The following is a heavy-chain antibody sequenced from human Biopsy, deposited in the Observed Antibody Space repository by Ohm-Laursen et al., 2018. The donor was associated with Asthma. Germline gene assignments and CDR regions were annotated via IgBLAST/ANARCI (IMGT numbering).Heavy chain of an antibody. D-gene: IGHD3-10*01. CDR2: IWYDGSKK. CDR1: GFSISSYG. J-gene: IGHJ5*02. V-gene: IGHV3-33*01. CDR3: ARSREGSGSYFTSHWFDP. Sequence: SLRLSCAASGFSISSYGMHWVRQAPGKGLEWVTLIWYDGSKKYYSESVRGRFTIARDNSKNTLYLQMNSLRVEDTAVYYCARSREGSGSYFTSHWFDPWGQGTLVTVSS.